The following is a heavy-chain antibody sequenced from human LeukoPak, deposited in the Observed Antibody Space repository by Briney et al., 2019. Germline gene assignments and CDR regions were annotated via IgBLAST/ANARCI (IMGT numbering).Heavy chain of an antibody. Sequence: GASVKVSCKASGYTSTGYYMRWVPQAPGQGLEWMGWINPNSGGTNYAQKFQGRVTITRNTSISTAYMELSRLRSDDTAVYYCARIAAAGTVHWFDPWGQGTLVSLSS. J-gene: IGHJ5*02. CDR3: ARIAAAGTVHWFDP. V-gene: IGHV1-2*02. CDR1: GYTSTGYY. CDR2: INPNSGGT. D-gene: IGHD6-13*01.